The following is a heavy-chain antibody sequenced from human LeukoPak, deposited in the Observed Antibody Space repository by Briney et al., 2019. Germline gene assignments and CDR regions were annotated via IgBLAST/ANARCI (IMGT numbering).Heavy chain of an antibody. CDR3: TRDPGTVAIDY. V-gene: IGHV3-20*04. CDR2: IGKNGGNP. CDR1: GFTFSLYT. Sequence: GGSLRLSCAVSGFTFSLYTMSWVRQAPGKGLKWVSGIGKNGGNPGYADSVNGRFTISRDNAKNSLYLQMNSLRAEDTALFFCTRDPGTVAIDYWGQGTLVTVSS. D-gene: IGHD6-19*01. J-gene: IGHJ4*02.